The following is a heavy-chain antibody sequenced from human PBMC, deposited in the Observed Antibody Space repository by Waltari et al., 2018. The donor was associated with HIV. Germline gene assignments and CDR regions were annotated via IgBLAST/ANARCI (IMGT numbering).Heavy chain of an antibody. Sequence: EVQLVESGGDLVQPGGSLSLSCAASGFTFSVHWMHWVCQVPGKGLVWVVRIDSAGSRISYADSVKGRFSISRDNAENTLYLQMNSLRVEDTAVYYCVRDGMVATFDHWGQGTLVTVSS. D-gene: IGHD5-12*01. CDR1: GFTFSVHW. CDR2: IDSAGSRI. J-gene: IGHJ4*02. V-gene: IGHV3-74*01. CDR3: VRDGMVATFDH.